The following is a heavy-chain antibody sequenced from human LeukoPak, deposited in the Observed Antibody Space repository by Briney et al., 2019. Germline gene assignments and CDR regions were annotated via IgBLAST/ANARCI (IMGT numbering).Heavy chain of an antibody. CDR1: GFTVTNYA. D-gene: IGHD4-17*01. Sequence: GGSLRLSCAASGFTVTNYALTWVRQAPGRGLEWVSSISGRGPYYADSVKGRFSTSRDNYKNTVYLQMNSLRVEDTAVYYCARDPNGDYVGAFEFQRWGQGTLVIVSS. CDR2: ISGRGP. CDR3: ARDPNGDYVGAFEFQR. V-gene: IGHV3-23*01. J-gene: IGHJ1*01.